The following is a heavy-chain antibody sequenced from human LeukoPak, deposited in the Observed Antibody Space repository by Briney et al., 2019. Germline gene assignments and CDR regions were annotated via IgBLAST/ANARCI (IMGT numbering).Heavy chain of an antibody. CDR2: ISGSGGST. D-gene: IGHD2-21*02. J-gene: IGHJ4*02. CDR1: GFTFSSNV. Sequence: PGGSLRLSCAASGFTFSSNVMIWVRQAPGKGLEWVSAISGSGGSTYYADSVKGRFTISRDNSKNTLYLQMDSLRAEDTAVYYCAKDGIVVVTAIWYWGQGTLVTVSS. CDR3: AKDGIVVVTAIWY. V-gene: IGHV3-23*01.